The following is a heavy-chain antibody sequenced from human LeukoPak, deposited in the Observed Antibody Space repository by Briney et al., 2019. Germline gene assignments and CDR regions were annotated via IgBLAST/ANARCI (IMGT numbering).Heavy chain of an antibody. V-gene: IGHV3-73*01. Sequence: GGSLRLSCAASGFTFSGSAMHWVRQASGKGLEWVGRIRSKANSYATAYAASVKGRFTISRDDSKNTAYLQMNSLKTEDTAVYYCTRHMSDYSNYDGGYYYYYMDVWGKGTTVTVSS. J-gene: IGHJ6*03. D-gene: IGHD4-11*01. CDR1: GFTFSGSA. CDR3: TRHMSDYSNYDGGYYYYYMDV. CDR2: IRSKANSYAT.